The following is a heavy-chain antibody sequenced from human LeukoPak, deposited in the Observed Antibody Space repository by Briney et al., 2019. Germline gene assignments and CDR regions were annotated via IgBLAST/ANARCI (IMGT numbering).Heavy chain of an antibody. CDR3: AREAWGGPGP. V-gene: IGHV3-7*01. J-gene: IGHJ5*02. CDR1: GFTFHTSW. D-gene: IGHD3-10*01. Sequence: GGSLRLSCAASGFTFHTSWMSWVRQAPGKGLEWVANIKQDASEKYYVDSVRGRFTISRDNAKNSLYLLMNSLRAEDTAMYYCAREAWGGPGPWGQGTLVTVSS. CDR2: IKQDASEK.